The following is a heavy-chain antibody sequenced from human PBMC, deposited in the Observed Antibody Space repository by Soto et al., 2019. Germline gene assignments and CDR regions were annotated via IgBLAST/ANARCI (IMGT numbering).Heavy chain of an antibody. D-gene: IGHD3-10*01. J-gene: IGHJ6*02. V-gene: IGHV3-30*18. CDR2: ISYDGSNK. Sequence: QVQLVESGGGVVQPGRSLRLSCAASGFTFSSYGMHWVRQAPGKGLEWVAVISYDGSNKYYADSVKGRFTISRDNSKIALYLQMTSLRAEDTAVYYCAKDSGASLGMDVWGQGTTVTVAS. CDR3: AKDSGASLGMDV. CDR1: GFTFSSYG.